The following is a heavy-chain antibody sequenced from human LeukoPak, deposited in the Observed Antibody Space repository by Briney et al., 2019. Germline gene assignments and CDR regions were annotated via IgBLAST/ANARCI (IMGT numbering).Heavy chain of an antibody. V-gene: IGHV4-34*01. CDR2: INHSGST. D-gene: IGHD3-22*01. J-gene: IGHJ4*02. CDR1: GGSFSGYY. Sequence: SETLSLTCAVYGGSFSGYYWSWFRQPPGKGLEWIGEINHSGSTNYNPSLKSRVTISVDTSKNQFSLKLSSVTAADTAVYYCASLSRTYYYDSSGYYGWELVYFDYWGQGTLVTVSS. CDR3: ASLSRTYYYDSSGYYGWELVYFDY.